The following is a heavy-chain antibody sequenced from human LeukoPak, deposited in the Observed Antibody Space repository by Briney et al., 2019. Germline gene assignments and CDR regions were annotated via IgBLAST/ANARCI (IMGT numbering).Heavy chain of an antibody. J-gene: IGHJ4*02. D-gene: IGHD3-10*01. CDR3: ARGGYYGSGVFDY. CDR2: INHSGST. CDR1: GGSFSGYY. Sequence: SETLSLTCAVYGGSFSGYYWSWIRQPPGKGLEWIGEINHSGSTNYNPSLKSRVTISVDTSKNQFSLKLSSVTAADTAVYYCARGGYYGSGVFDYWGQGTLVTVSS. V-gene: IGHV4-34*01.